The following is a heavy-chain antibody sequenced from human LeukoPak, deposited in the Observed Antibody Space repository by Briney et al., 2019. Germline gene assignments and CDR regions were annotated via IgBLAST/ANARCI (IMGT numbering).Heavy chain of an antibody. CDR1: GGSISSYY. Sequence: SETLSLTCTVSGGSISSYYWSWIRQPPGKGLEWIGYIYYSGSTNYNSSLKSRVTISVDTSKNQFSLKLSSVTAADTAVYYCARDTNQYCSSTSCYFGAGFDPWGQGTLVTVSS. CDR3: ARDTNQYCSSTSCYFGAGFDP. J-gene: IGHJ5*02. V-gene: IGHV4-59*01. CDR2: IYYSGST. D-gene: IGHD2-2*01.